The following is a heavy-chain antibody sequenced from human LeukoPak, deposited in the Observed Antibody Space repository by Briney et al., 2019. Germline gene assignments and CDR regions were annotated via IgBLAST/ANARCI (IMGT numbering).Heavy chain of an antibody. Sequence: SQTLSLTCAVSGGSISSGGYSWSWIRQPPGKGLEWIGYIYHSGSTYYNPSLKSRVTISVDRSKSQFSLKLSSVTAADTAVYYRARGKDSRYDNWFDPWGQGTLVTVSS. D-gene: IGHD2-2*01. CDR1: GGSISSGGYS. CDR3: ARGKDSRYDNWFDP. V-gene: IGHV4-30-2*01. CDR2: IYHSGST. J-gene: IGHJ5*02.